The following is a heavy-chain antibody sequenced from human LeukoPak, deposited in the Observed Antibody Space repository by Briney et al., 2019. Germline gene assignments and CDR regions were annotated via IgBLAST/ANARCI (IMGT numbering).Heavy chain of an antibody. J-gene: IGHJ4*02. CDR1: GFTFSSYG. CDR2: ISYDGSNK. Sequence: GGSLRLSCAASGFTFSSYGMHWVRQAPGKGMEWVAVISYDGSNKYYADSVKGRFTISRDNSKNTLYVQMNSLRAEDTAVYYCAKDRHPARTDGYYFDYWGQGTLVTVSS. V-gene: IGHV3-30*18. CDR3: AKDRHPARTDGYYFDY. D-gene: IGHD1-14*01.